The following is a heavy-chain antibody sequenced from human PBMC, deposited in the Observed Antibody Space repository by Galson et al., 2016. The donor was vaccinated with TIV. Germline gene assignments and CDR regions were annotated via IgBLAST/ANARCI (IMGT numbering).Heavy chain of an antibody. CDR1: GVSISSGFSY. CDR3: ARETYGDYDNYDAFDF. Sequence: TLSPTCSVSGVSISSGFSYWNWVRQSPGQGLEWIGYIHFTGRTYYNPSFQSRVSISVDTSKSQFSLNLRSVTAADTAVYFCARETYGDYDNYDAFDFWGRGTMVTVSS. V-gene: IGHV4-31*03. D-gene: IGHD4-17*01. CDR2: IHFTGRT. J-gene: IGHJ3*01.